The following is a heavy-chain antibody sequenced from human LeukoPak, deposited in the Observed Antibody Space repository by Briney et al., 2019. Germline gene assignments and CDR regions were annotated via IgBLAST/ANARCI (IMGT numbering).Heavy chain of an antibody. V-gene: IGHV4-61*08. CDR1: GGSISSGDYY. CDR3: ARENIVDTAMEIYYYYGMDV. J-gene: IGHJ6*02. Sequence: SETLSLTCTVSGGSISSGDYYWSWIRQPPGKGLEWIGYIYYSGSTNYNPSLKSRVTISVDTSKNQFSLKLSSVTAADTAVYYCARENIVDTAMEIYYYYGMDVWGQGTTVTVSS. CDR2: IYYSGST. D-gene: IGHD5-18*01.